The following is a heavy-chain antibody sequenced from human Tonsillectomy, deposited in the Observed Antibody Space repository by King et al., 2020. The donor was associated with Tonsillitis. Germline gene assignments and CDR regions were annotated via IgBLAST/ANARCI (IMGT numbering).Heavy chain of an antibody. J-gene: IGHJ4*02. D-gene: IGHD5-24*01. Sequence: VQLVESGGGVVQPGRSLRLSCAASGFTFSSYAMNWVRQAPGKGLEWVAVISYGGTNKYYADSVKGRFPISRDNSKNTLFLQMNSLRVEDTAVYYCASDRGRWLQSHFDYWGQGTLVTVSS. CDR3: ASDRGRWLQSHFDY. CDR2: ISYGGTNK. V-gene: IGHV3-30-3*01. CDR1: GFTFSSYA.